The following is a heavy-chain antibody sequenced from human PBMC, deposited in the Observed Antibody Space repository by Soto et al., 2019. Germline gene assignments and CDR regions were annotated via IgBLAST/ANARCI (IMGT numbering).Heavy chain of an antibody. D-gene: IGHD6-6*01. Sequence: QVQLVQSGAEVKKPGASVKVSCKASGYTFTSYGISWVRQAPGQGLEWMGWISAYNGNTNYAQKLQGRVTMTTDTSTSTAYMELRSLRSDDTAVYYCARDRLYSSSSTVDGMDVWGQGTTVTVSS. CDR2: ISAYNGNT. CDR3: ARDRLYSSSSTVDGMDV. J-gene: IGHJ6*02. CDR1: GYTFTSYG. V-gene: IGHV1-18*01.